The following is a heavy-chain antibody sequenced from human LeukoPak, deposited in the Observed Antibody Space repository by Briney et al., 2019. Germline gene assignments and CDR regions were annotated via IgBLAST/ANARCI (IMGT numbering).Heavy chain of an antibody. V-gene: IGHV4-30-4*08. Sequence: PSETLSLTCTVSGGSISSGDYYWSWIRQPPGKGLEWIGYIYYSGSTYYNPSLKSRVTISVDTSKNQFSLKLSSVTAADTAVYYCARGMAVHLIDIVVVPVAPHFDYWGQGTLVTVSS. CDR3: ARGMAVHLIDIVVVPVAPHFDY. D-gene: IGHD2-2*01. CDR2: IYYSGST. CDR1: GGSISSGDYY. J-gene: IGHJ4*02.